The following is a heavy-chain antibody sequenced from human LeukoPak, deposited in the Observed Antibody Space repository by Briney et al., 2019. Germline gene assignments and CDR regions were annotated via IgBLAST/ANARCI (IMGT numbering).Heavy chain of an antibody. CDR2: ISGSGDST. CDR3: AKKSYYYDSTGYYDY. V-gene: IGHV3-23*01. J-gene: IGHJ4*02. Sequence: GGSLRLSCAVPGFTFSSYAMSWVRQAPGKGLEWVSGISGSGDSTYYADSVKGRFTISRDNSKNTLYLQMNSLRAEDTAVYYCAKKSYYYDSTGYYDYWGQGTLVTVSS. D-gene: IGHD3-22*01. CDR1: GFTFSSYA.